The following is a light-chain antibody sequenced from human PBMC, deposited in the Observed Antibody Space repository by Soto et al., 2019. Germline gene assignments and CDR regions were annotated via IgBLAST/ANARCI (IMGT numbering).Light chain of an antibody. CDR1: SSNIGTNY. V-gene: IGLV1-47*01. CDR2: GNN. CDR3: AAWDDSLIYV. Sequence: QSVLTQPPSASGTPGQRVTISCSGSSSNIGTNYVYWYQQLPGTAPRLLISGNNQRPSGVPDRFSGSKSGTSASLAISALRSEDEADYYCAAWDDSLIYVFGTGTKLTVL. J-gene: IGLJ1*01.